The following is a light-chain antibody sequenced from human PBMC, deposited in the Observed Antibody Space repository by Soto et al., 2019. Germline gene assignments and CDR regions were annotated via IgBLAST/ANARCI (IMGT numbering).Light chain of an antibody. J-gene: IGLJ2*01. CDR3: SSFTDRTTVL. CDR2: NVS. CDR1: SSDVGAYNY. Sequence: QSALTQPASVSGSPGQSITISCTGTSSDVGAYNYVSWYQQHPGKAPKLRIYNVSNRPSGVSNRFSGSKSANTASLTIFGLQAEDEADYYCSSFTDRTTVLFGGGTKVTVL. V-gene: IGLV2-14*01.